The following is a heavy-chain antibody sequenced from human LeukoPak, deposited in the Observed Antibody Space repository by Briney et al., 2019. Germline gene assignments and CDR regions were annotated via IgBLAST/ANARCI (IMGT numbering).Heavy chain of an antibody. V-gene: IGHV3-7*03. Sequence: GGSLRLSCAASGFTFSLYWMNWVRRAPGKGLEWVANIKQDGSEKNYVDSVKGRFTISRDNAKNSLYLQMNTLRADDTAVYYCARDGFGTGSNWGQGTLVTVSS. CDR3: ARDGFGTGSN. D-gene: IGHD3-16*01. CDR2: IKQDGSEK. CDR1: GFTFSLYW. J-gene: IGHJ4*02.